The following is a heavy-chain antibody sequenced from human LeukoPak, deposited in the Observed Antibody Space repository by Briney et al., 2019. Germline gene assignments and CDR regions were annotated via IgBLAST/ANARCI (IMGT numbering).Heavy chain of an antibody. CDR2: INNDGSLT. V-gene: IGHV3-74*01. J-gene: IGHJ4*02. CDR3: AKRFHSSSWYAAFDY. D-gene: IGHD6-13*01. CDR1: GFTFSSYW. Sequence: GGSLRLSCASSGFTFSSYWMHWVRQTPGKGLVWVSRINNDGSLTNYADSVKGRFTISRDNAKNTLYLQMNSLRAEDTAVYYCAKRFHSSSWYAAFDYWGQGTLVTVSS.